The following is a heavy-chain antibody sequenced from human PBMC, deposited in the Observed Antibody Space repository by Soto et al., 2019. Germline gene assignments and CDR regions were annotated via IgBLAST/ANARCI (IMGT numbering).Heavy chain of an antibody. J-gene: IGHJ4*02. CDR2: TFSRGSA. CDR1: GDSIGNSH. CDR3: ARYHRSTMAALEIAFEV. D-gene: IGHD6-25*01. V-gene: IGHV4-4*09. Sequence: SETLSLTCTVSGDSIGNSHWSWIRQPPGKGLEWIGLTFSRGSATYNPPLKSRVTISVDTSKNQLSLKLTSVTAADTAGYVCARYHRSTMAALEIAFEVWGKGTLVTVSP.